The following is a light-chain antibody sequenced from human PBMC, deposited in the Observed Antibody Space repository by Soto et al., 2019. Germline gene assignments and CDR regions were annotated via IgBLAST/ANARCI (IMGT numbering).Light chain of an antibody. CDR1: ESIATW. Sequence: DVHMTQSPSTLSASVGDRVTITCRAGESIATWLAWYQQKPGKAPKLLIYDASRLESGVPSRFSGGGSGTEFTLTISDLQPDDFATYYCHQYNSYFGQGTKLEI. J-gene: IGKJ2*01. CDR3: HQYNSY. V-gene: IGKV1-5*01. CDR2: DAS.